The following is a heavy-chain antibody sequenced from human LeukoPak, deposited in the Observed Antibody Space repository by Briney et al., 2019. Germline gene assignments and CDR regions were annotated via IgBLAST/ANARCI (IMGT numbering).Heavy chain of an antibody. D-gene: IGHD3-16*02. Sequence: GGSLRLSCAASGFTFSGYSMNWVRQAPGKGLEWVSSVSSSSGYIYYADSVKGRFTISRDNAKNSLYLQMNSLRAEDTAVYYCARSGDDYVWGSHRYFDYWGQGTLVSVSS. CDR3: ARSGDDYVWGSHRYFDY. CDR1: GFTFSGYS. J-gene: IGHJ4*02. CDR2: VSSSSGYI. V-gene: IGHV3-21*01.